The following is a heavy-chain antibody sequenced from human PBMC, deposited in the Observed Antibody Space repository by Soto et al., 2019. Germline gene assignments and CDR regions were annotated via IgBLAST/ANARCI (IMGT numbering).Heavy chain of an antibody. CDR3: ARDMPYGAGSLAGCDY. Sequence: EALSLTCTVSGVYITGSYWSSIRLTLGQKLEWIGYIYHSGTTTYNPSLKRRVSITVDTSKNQFSLRLTAVIAAVTAVYYSARDMPYGAGSLAGCDYWGQGIGVTSPQ. CDR1: GVYITGSY. V-gene: IGHV4-59*01. CDR2: IYHSGTT. D-gene: IGHD3-10*01. J-gene: IGHJ4*02.